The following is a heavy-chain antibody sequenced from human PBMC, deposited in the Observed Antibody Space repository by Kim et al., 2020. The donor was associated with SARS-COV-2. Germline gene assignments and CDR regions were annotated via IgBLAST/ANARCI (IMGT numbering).Heavy chain of an antibody. D-gene: IGHD3-22*01. V-gene: IGHV1-8*01. J-gene: IGHJ4*02. CDR1: GYTFTSYD. CDR2: MNPDTGKT. CDR3: ARAMGGYYDSSGYGH. Sequence: ASVKVSCKASGYTFTSYDINWVRQATGQGIEWMGWMNPDTGKTAYVQKFQGRVTMTRNTSISTAYLELSSLRSEDTAVYYCARAMGGYYDSSGYGHWGQGTLVTVSS.